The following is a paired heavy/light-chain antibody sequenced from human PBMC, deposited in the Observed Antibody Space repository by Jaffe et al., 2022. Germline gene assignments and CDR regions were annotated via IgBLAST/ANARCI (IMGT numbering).Light chain of an antibody. Sequence: QSALTQPASVSGSPGQSITISCTGTSSDVGGYKYVSWYQQHPGKAPKLIIYDVSNRPSGVSSRFSGSKSGNTASLTISGLQAEDEADYYCSSYTSRTTLPYVFGTGTKVTVL. V-gene: IGLV2-14*03. CDR1: SSDVGGYKY. J-gene: IGLJ1*01. CDR3: SSYTSRTTLPYV. CDR2: DVS.
Heavy chain of an antibody. J-gene: IGHJ3*02. D-gene: IGHD6-19*01. Sequence: EVQLVQSGAEVKKPGESLKISCKGSGYSFTTYWIGWVRQMPGKGLEWMGIIYPGDSDTRYSPSFQGQVIISADKSVNTAYLQWSTLKASDTAMYYCRIAMTGSDAFDIWGQGTMVTVSS. CDR2: IYPGDSDT. CDR1: GYSFTTYW. CDR3: RIAMTGSDAFDI. V-gene: IGHV5-51*03.